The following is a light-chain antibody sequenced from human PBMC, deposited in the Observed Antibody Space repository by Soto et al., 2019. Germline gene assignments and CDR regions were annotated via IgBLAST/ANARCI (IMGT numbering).Light chain of an antibody. J-gene: IGKJ3*01. Sequence: ETVLTQSPATLSLSPGERATLSCRVSQSINTYLAWYQQKPGQAPRLLIYDASNRATGIPARFSGSGSGTDFTLTISSLEPEDFAVYYCQQRFTWPSFGPGTKVDVK. CDR3: QQRFTWPS. CDR1: QSINTY. V-gene: IGKV3-11*01. CDR2: DAS.